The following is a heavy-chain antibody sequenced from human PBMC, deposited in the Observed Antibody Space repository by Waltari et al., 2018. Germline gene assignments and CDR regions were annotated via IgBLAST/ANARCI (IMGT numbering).Heavy chain of an antibody. CDR1: GYTFTSYA. J-gene: IGHJ3*02. CDR3: AIAGTDYYGSGSPNNAFDI. CDR2: INAGNVKP. D-gene: IGHD3-10*01. Sequence: QVQLVQSGAEVKKPGASVKVSCKASGYTFTSYAMHWMRQAPGQRLEWMGWINAGNVKPKTTQTFQGRASMTRDTTASQAYMELSSLSTEDTAVYYCAIAGTDYYGSGSPNNAFDICGQGTMVTVSS. V-gene: IGHV1-3*01.